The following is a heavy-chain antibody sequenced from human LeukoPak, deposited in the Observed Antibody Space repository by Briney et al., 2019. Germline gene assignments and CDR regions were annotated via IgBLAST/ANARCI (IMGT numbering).Heavy chain of an antibody. J-gene: IGHJ3*02. CDR3: AKDRTTVTIDDAFDI. D-gene: IGHD4-11*01. V-gene: IGHV3-7*01. CDR2: IKQDGSVK. Sequence: GGSLRLSCAASGFTFSSYWMSCVRQTPGKGVEWVANIKQDGSVKYYVDSVKGRFTSSRDNAKNSLYLQMNSLIAEDTAVYYCAKDRTTVTIDDAFDIWGQGTMVTVSS. CDR1: GFTFSSYW.